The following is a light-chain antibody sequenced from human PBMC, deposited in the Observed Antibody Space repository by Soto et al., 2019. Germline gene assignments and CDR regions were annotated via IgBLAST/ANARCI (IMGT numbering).Light chain of an antibody. V-gene: IGKV1-5*03. CDR2: KAS. CDR3: QHYNSYSEA. J-gene: IGKJ1*01. Sequence: DIHMTQSPSTLSGSVGDRVTITCRASQTISSWLAWYQQKPGKAPKLLIYKASTLKSGVPSRFSGSGSGTEFTLTISSLQPDDFATYNCQHYNSYSEAFGQGTKVDIK. CDR1: QTISSW.